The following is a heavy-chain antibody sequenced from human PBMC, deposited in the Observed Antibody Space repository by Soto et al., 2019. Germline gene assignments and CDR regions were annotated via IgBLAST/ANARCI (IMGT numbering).Heavy chain of an antibody. CDR1: GFTFSDHY. D-gene: IGHD3-3*01. CDR3: DSESGDFWSGYYMDYSGMDF. V-gene: IGHV3-72*01. J-gene: IGHJ6*02. Sequence: EVQLVESGGGLVQPGGSLRLSCAASGFTFSDHYMDWVRQAPGKGLEWVGRTRNKANSYTTEYAASVKGRFTIARDDSTKSLYMQIHSLKTADTDVYYCDSESGDFWSGYYMDYSGMDFWGQGTPVTVSS. CDR2: TRNKANSYTT.